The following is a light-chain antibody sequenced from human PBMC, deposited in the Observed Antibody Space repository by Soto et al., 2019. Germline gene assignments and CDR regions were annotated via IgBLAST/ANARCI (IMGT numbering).Light chain of an antibody. Sequence: QSALTQPASVSGSPGQSITISCTGTNNDVANYNLVSWYQQHPGKAPKLRIYEGSKRPSGVSNRFSGSKSANTASLTISGLQAEDEAEYYFCSYAGSRSWVFGGGTQLTVL. CDR1: NNDVANYNL. V-gene: IGLV2-23*01. CDR3: CSYAGSRSWV. J-gene: IGLJ3*02. CDR2: EGS.